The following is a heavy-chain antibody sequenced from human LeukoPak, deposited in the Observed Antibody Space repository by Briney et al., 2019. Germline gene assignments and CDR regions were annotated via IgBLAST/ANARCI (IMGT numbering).Heavy chain of an antibody. J-gene: IGHJ3*02. CDR3: ARGRGPTLDVWAFDI. CDR1: GYTFTIYG. D-gene: IGHD1-1*01. Sequence: ASVKVSCKASGYTFTIYGISWVRQAPGQGREWMGCISAYNGNTNYAQKLQSRVTMTTDTSTSTAYMELRSLRSDDTAVYYCARGRGPTLDVWAFDIWGQGTMVTVSS. CDR2: ISAYNGNT. V-gene: IGHV1-18*04.